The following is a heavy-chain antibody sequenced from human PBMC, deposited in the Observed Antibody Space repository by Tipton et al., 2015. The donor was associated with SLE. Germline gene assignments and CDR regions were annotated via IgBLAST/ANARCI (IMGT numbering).Heavy chain of an antibody. CDR1: DGSIRDYY. J-gene: IGHJ3*01. CDR2: LYNSGYS. CDR3: ARGALDGGNDAFDL. Sequence: TLSLTCTVSDGSIRDYYWTWIRQPPGRGLEWIGYLYNSGYSSYNPSLKSRVAMSADTSKNHFSLRLNSVTAADTAVYYCARGALDGGNDAFDLWGQGTMVTVSS. V-gene: IGHV4-59*01. D-gene: IGHD3-16*01.